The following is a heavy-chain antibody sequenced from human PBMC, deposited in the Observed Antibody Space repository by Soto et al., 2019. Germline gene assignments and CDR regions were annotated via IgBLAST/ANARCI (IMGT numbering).Heavy chain of an antibody. J-gene: IGHJ5*02. V-gene: IGHV4-59*12. Sequence: SETLSLTCTVSGGSISSYYWSWIRQPPGKGLEWIGYIYYSGSTHYTPSLRGRVTLSADTSRNQLSLHLTSVTAADTAVYYCVRGGIAGHWFDPWGQGILVTVSS. CDR2: IYYSGST. D-gene: IGHD2-15*01. CDR1: GGSISSYY. CDR3: VRGGIAGHWFDP.